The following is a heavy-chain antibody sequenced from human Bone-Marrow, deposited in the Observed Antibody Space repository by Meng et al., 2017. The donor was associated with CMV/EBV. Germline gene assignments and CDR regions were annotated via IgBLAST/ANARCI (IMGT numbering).Heavy chain of an antibody. CDR2: IVSGGSNI. J-gene: IGHJ4*02. D-gene: IGHD5-12*01. V-gene: IGHV3-30*02. Sequence: GGSLRLSCAASDFIFSNYNMHWVRQAPGKGLEWVSLIVSGGSNIYYADSVKGRFTISRDNSKNTLYLQMNSLRTEDTAVYFCAKDNGYTYGHASDYWGQGTLVTGYS. CDR1: DFIFSNYN. CDR3: AKDNGYTYGHASDY.